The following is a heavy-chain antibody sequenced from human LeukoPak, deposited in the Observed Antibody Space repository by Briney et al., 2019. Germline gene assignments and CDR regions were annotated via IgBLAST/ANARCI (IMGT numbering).Heavy chain of an antibody. D-gene: IGHD5-24*01. V-gene: IGHV4-59*08. CDR2: IYSSGST. J-gene: IGHJ6*03. CDR3: ARHGVATMKRVDV. Sequence: SETLSLTCTVSAGSITSYSWSWIRQPPGKGLEWIGYIYSSGSTKYNPSLRSLVTVLVDTSKNQFSLNLTSVTAADTAVYYCARHGVATMKRVDVWGKGTTVTVSS. CDR1: AGSITSYS.